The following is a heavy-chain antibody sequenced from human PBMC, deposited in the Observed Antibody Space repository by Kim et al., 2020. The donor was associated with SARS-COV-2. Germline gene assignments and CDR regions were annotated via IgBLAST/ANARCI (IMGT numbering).Heavy chain of an antibody. D-gene: IGHD6-19*01. V-gene: IGHV4-34*01. CDR3: ARAAGIAVAGVRPHTGAFDI. CDR2: INHSGST. J-gene: IGHJ3*02. Sequence: SETLSLTCAVYGGSFSGYYWSWIRQPPGKGLEWIGEINHSGSTNYNPSLKSRVTISVDTSKNQFSLKLSSVTAADTAVYYCARAAGIAVAGVRPHTGAFDIWGQGTMVTVSS. CDR1: GGSFSGYY.